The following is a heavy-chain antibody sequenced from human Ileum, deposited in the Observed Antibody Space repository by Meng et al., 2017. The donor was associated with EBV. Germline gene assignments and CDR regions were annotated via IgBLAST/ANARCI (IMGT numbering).Heavy chain of an antibody. J-gene: IGHJ4*02. D-gene: IGHD1-26*01. CDR1: GGSFADYY. CDR3: ARRGSYGGGCNY. CDR2: INPSEGT. Sequence: QVQLHQWGAGLLTPSETLSLPCAVYGGSFADYYWTRIRQPPGKGLEWIGEINPSEGTNYNPSLKSRVTISVDTSKNQFSLKMNSLTAADTAIYYCARRGSYGGGCNYWGQGTLVTVSS. V-gene: IGHV4-34*01.